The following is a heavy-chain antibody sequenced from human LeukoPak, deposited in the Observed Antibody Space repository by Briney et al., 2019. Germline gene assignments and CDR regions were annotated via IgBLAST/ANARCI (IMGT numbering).Heavy chain of an antibody. Sequence: GASVEVSCKASGYTFTSYYIHWVRQAPGQGLEWMGVINPSGGRIRYAQKLQGRVTMTTDTSTSTAYMELRSLRSDDTAVYYCARVVGYCSGGSCYWDYYYYYMDVWGKGTTVTISS. CDR2: INPSGGRI. V-gene: IGHV1-46*01. CDR3: ARVVGYCSGGSCYWDYYYYYMDV. J-gene: IGHJ6*03. CDR1: GYTFTSYY. D-gene: IGHD2-15*01.